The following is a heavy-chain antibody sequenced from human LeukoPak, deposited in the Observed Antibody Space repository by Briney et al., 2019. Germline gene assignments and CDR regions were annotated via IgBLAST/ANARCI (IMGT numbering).Heavy chain of an antibody. CDR1: GFTFSSYA. V-gene: IGHV3-23*01. CDR2: ISGSGGST. CDR3: ARISSSNWYNERGAFDV. J-gene: IGHJ3*01. Sequence: GGSLRLSCAASGFTFSSYAMSWVRQAPGKGLEWVSAISGSGGSTYYADSVKGRFTISRDNSKNTLYLQMNSLRAEDTAVYYCARISSSNWYNERGAFDVWGQGTMVTVPS. D-gene: IGHD6-13*01.